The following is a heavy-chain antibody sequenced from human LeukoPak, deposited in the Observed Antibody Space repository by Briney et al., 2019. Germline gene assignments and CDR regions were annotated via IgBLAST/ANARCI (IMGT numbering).Heavy chain of an antibody. J-gene: IGHJ6*02. V-gene: IGHV3-21*06. CDR3: ARDPIVVVPAATPGGSSYYYYYGLDV. Sequence: GGSLRLSCAVSGITVSNYGMSWVRQAPGKGLEWVASISSSSSYIYYADSLKGRFTISRDNANNSLYLQMNSLSAEDTAVYHCARDPIVVVPAATPGGSSYYYYYGLDVWGQGTSVSVSS. CDR2: ISSSSSYI. CDR1: GITVSNYG. D-gene: IGHD2-2*01.